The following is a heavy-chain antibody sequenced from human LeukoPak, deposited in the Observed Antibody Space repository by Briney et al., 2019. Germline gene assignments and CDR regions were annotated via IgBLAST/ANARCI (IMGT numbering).Heavy chain of an antibody. CDR2: IYYSGST. Sequence: KSSETLSLTCTVSGGSISSSSYYWGWIRQPPGKGLEWIGSIYYSGSTYYNPSLKSRVTISVDTSKNQFSLKLSSVTAADTAVYYCASGVLISPHSSSWEGVANWFDPWGQGTLVTVSS. CDR1: GGSISSSSYY. V-gene: IGHV4-39*07. CDR3: ASGVLISPHSSSWEGVANWFDP. J-gene: IGHJ5*02. D-gene: IGHD6-13*01.